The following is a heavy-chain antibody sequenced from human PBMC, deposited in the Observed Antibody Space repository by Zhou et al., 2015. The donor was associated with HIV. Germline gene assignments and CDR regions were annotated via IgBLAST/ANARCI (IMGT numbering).Heavy chain of an antibody. CDR2: IIPIFGTT. CDR1: GGTLISFA. J-gene: IGHJ4*02. D-gene: IGHD6-6*01. V-gene: IGHV1-69*01. CDR3: ARGEPAYRAARTFDY. Sequence: QVQVVQSGAEVKKPGSSVKVSCRSSGGTLISFAISWVRQAPGQGLEWMGGIIPIFGTTLYAQKFQGRVTITADESTSTAYMELSSLRSEDTAVYYCARGEPAYRAARTFDYWGQGTLVTVSS.